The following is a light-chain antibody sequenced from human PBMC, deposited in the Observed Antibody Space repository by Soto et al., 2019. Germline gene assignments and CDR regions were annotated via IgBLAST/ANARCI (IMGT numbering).Light chain of an antibody. V-gene: IGLV2-14*01. Sequence: QSALTQPASVSGSPGHSITISCTGTNSDIGAYNFVSWYQQHTGKAPKLLIYGVLNRPSGISYRFSGAKSANTASLPISGLQPEDEADYYFSSYTSISPVVFGGGTPLTVL. J-gene: IGLJ2*01. CDR2: GVL. CDR1: NSDIGAYNF. CDR3: SSYTSISPVV.